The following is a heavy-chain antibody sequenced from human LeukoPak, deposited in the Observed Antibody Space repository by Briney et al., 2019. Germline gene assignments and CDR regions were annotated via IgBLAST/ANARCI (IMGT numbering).Heavy chain of an antibody. J-gene: IGHJ4*02. V-gene: IGHV1-2*02. Sequence: GASVKVSCKASGYTFTAYYMHWVRQAPRQGLKWMGWINSNSGGSNYAQKFQGRVTMTRDTSISTVYMDLSRLRSDDTAVYYCARDRDILGSTFFDKWGQGTLVTVSS. CDR2: INSNSGGS. CDR1: GYTFTAYY. D-gene: IGHD5-12*01. CDR3: ARDRDILGSTFFDK.